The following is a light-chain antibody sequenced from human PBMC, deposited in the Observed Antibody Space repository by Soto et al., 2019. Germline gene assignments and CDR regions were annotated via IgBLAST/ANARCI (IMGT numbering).Light chain of an antibody. Sequence: DIQMTQSPSAMSASVGDRVTITCRASQGINNYLVWFQQKPGRVPKRLISGASRLQPGVPSRFSGSGFGTEFTLTISSLQPEDFATDYCLHHYTFTLAFGGGTKVEI. CDR1: QGINNY. CDR3: LHHYTFTLA. V-gene: IGKV1-17*03. CDR2: GAS. J-gene: IGKJ4*01.